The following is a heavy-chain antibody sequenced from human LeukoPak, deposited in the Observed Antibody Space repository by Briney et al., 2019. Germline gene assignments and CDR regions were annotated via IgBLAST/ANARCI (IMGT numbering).Heavy chain of an antibody. Sequence: PGGSLRLSCAASGFAFNTYGMHWVRQAPGKGLEWVAYIQFDGGNSRYADAVKGRFTISRDNSKNTLYLQMNSLRAEDTAVYYCAKEGQLWTFDYWGQGTLVTVSS. J-gene: IGHJ4*02. CDR2: IQFDGGNS. CDR3: AKEGQLWTFDY. D-gene: IGHD5-18*01. V-gene: IGHV3-30*02. CDR1: GFAFNTYG.